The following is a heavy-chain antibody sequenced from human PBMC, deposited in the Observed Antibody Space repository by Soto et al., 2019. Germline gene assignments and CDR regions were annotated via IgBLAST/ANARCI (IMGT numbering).Heavy chain of an antibody. CDR2: IYHGGST. CDR3: ARVGPWVPYYYDSSPCTFENWFDP. J-gene: IGHJ5*02. Sequence: SETLSLTCAVSGYSISSGYYWGWLRQPPGKGLEWIGIIYHGGSTYYNPSLNSRVTLSIDMTNNHVSLILNSVTAADTAVYYCARVGPWVPYYYDSSPCTFENWFDPWGQGTLVTVSS. D-gene: IGHD3-22*01. CDR1: GYSISSGYY. V-gene: IGHV4-38-2*01.